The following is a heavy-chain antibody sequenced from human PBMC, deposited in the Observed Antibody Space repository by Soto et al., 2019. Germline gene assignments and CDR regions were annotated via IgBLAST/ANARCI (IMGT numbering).Heavy chain of an antibody. V-gene: IGHV1-69*13. CDR3: ARDNSVPRQKYSSSCYPADYYFYYGLDV. D-gene: IGHD6-13*01. CDR1: GGTFSTYA. Sequence: GASVKVSCKTSGGTFSTYAITWVRLAPGQGLQWMGGIIPMFGTANYAQKFQGRVTITADESTTTAYMELSSLRSEDTAVYYCARDNSVPRQKYSSSCYPADYYFYYGLDVWGQGTAVTVSS. J-gene: IGHJ6*02. CDR2: IIPMFGTA.